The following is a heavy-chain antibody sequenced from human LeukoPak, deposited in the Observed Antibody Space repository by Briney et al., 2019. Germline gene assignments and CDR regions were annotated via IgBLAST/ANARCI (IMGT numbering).Heavy chain of an antibody. D-gene: IGHD1-26*01. J-gene: IGHJ4*02. CDR3: VSAYSGSYYFNS. V-gene: IGHV3-74*01. CDR1: GLTFSNYW. Sequence: GGSLRLSCAASGLTFSNYWMHWVRQAPGKGLVWVSRINTVGSTITCADSVKGRFTISRDNAKNTLFLQMSSLRLEDTAVYYCVSAYSGSYYFNSWGQGTLVTVSS. CDR2: INTVGSTI.